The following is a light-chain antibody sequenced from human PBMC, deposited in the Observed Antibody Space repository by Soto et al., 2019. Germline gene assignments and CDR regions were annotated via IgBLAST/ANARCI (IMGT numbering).Light chain of an antibody. CDR3: QQSYSAPPP. V-gene: IGKV1-39*01. Sequence: DIQMTQSPSSLSASVGDRVTITCRASQNINTYFIWYRQKLWEAPNLLIYDASSLQSGFSPRFSGTGSGTEFTLPISSLQPEDLATYFCQQSYSAPPPFGQGTTGDI. J-gene: IGKJ1*01. CDR2: DAS. CDR1: QNINTY.